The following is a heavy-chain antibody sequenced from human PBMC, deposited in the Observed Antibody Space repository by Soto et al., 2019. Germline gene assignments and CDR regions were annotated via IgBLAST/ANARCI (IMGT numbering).Heavy chain of an antibody. J-gene: IGHJ4*02. CDR3: ARDPVTAADYFAY. CDR1: GDSVSSNSAT. Sequence: SQTLSLTCAISGDSVSSNSATWNLIRQSPSRGLEWLGRTYYRSKWYYDYAVSVKSRITINPDTSKNQFSLQLNSVTPEDTAVYYCARDPVTAADYFAYWGPGTLVTVSS. D-gene: IGHD6-13*01. V-gene: IGHV6-1*01. CDR2: TYYRSKWYY.